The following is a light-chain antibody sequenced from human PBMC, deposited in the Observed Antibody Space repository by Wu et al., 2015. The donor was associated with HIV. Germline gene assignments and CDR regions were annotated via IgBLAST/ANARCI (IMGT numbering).Light chain of an antibody. CDR3: QQYNNWPPYT. CDR2: GAS. CDR1: QSVSSN. Sequence: EIVMTQSPATLSVSPGERATLSCRASQSVSSNLAWYQQKPGQAPRLLIYGASTRATGIPARFSGSGSGTEFTLTISNMQSEDFAIYYCQQYNNWPPYTFGQGTKLE. J-gene: IGKJ2*01. V-gene: IGKV3-15*01.